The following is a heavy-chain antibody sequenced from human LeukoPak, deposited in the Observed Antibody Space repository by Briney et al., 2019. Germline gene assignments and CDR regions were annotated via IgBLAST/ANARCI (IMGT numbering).Heavy chain of an antibody. D-gene: IGHD3-16*01. J-gene: IGHJ4*02. V-gene: IGHV1-69*04. Sequence: AASVKVSCKASGGTFSSYAISWVRQAPGQGLEWMGRIIPILGIANYAQKFQGRVTITADKSTSTAYMELSSLRSEDTAVYYCARDWGGAGPRYYFDYWGQGTLVTVSS. CDR1: GGTFSSYA. CDR3: ARDWGGAGPRYYFDY. CDR2: IIPILGIA.